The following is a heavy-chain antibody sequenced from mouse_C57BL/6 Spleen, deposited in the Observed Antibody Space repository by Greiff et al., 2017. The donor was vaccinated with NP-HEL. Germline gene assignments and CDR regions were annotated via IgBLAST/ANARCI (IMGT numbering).Heavy chain of an antibody. D-gene: IGHD2-14*01. CDR2: INPNNGGT. Sequence: EVQLQQSGPELVKPGASVKIPCKASGYTFTDYNMDWVKQSHGKSLEWIGDINPNNGGTIYNQKFKGKATLTVDKSSSTAYMELRSLTSEDTAVYYCARRRYPWDYFDYWGQGTTLTVSS. CDR3: ARRRYPWDYFDY. J-gene: IGHJ2*01. V-gene: IGHV1-18*01. CDR1: GYTFTDYN.